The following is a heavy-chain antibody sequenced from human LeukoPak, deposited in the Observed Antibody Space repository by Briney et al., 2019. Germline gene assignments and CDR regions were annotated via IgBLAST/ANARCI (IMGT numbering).Heavy chain of an antibody. CDR2: ISGSGHDI. CDR1: GFIFSGYY. D-gene: IGHD3/OR15-3a*01. CDR3: GTHAGRTGSDD. Sequence: GGSQRLSCATSGFIFSGYYMSWIRQAPGKGLEWVSYISGSGHDISYADSVKGRFTISRDNAKGSLYLQMNSLRAADTAVYYCGTHAGRTGSDDWGQGTLVTVSS. V-gene: IGHV3-11*01. J-gene: IGHJ4*02.